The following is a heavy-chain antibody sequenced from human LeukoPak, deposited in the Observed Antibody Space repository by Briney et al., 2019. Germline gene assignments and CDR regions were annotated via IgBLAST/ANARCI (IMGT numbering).Heavy chain of an antibody. D-gene: IGHD3-10*02. Sequence: GGSLRLSCAASGFTFSDYYMSWIRQAPGKGLQWLAYSSTSGSITYYADSVKGRFTISRDNTKNSVYLQMNSLRAEDTAVYYCARDFSDVRGNIFDSWGQGTLVTVSS. CDR3: ARDFSDVRGNIFDS. CDR2: SSTSGSIT. J-gene: IGHJ4*02. CDR1: GFTFSDYY. V-gene: IGHV3-11*04.